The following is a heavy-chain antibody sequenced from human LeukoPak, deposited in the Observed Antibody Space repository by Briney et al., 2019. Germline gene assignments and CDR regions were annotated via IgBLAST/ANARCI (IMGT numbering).Heavy chain of an antibody. CDR1: GYTFTSYY. Sequence: GASVKLSCKASGYTFTSYYMHWVRQAPGQGLEWMGIINPGGGSTSYAQKFQGRVTMTRDTSTSTVYMELSSLRSEDRAVYYCAREPRDYSLDYWGQGTLVTVSS. CDR3: AREPRDYSLDY. V-gene: IGHV1-46*01. CDR2: INPGGGST. J-gene: IGHJ4*02.